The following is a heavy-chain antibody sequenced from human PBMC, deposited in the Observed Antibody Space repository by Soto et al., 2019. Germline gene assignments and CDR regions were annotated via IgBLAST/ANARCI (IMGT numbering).Heavy chain of an antibody. CDR2: IYSGGST. D-gene: IGHD3-10*01. CDR1: GFTVSSNY. CDR3: ARDRGVSPPNYYYYGMDV. J-gene: IGHJ6*02. V-gene: IGHV3-53*02. Sequence: VQLVATGGGLIQPGVSLRLSCAASGFTVSSNYMSWVRQAPGKGLEWVSVIYSGGSTYYADSVKGRFTISRDNSKNTLYLQMNSLRAEDTAVYYCARDRGVSPPNYYYYGMDVWGQGTTVTVSS.